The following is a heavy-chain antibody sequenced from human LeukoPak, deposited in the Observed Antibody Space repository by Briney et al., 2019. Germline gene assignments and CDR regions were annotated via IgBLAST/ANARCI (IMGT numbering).Heavy chain of an antibody. V-gene: IGHV1-2*02. D-gene: IGHD2-2*01. CDR3: ARGDIVVVPAAMRVGFDP. Sequence: ASVKVSCKASGYTFTGYYMHWVRQAPGQGLEWMGWINPNSGGTNYAQKFQGRVTMTRDTSISTAYMELSRLRSADTAVYYCARGDIVVVPAAMRVGFDPWGQGTLVTVSS. CDR2: INPNSGGT. J-gene: IGHJ5*02. CDR1: GYTFTGYY.